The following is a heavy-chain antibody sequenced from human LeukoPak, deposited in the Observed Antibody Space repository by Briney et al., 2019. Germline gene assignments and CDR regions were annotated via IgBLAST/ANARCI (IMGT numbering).Heavy chain of an antibody. Sequence: GASVKVSCKASGYTFTSYYIRWVRQAPGQGLEWMGMISPGAGDTTYAQKFQNRVTMTRDTSTSTVYMELSSLRSEDTAMYYCARTYGSGSYYKYYYDYWGQGTLVAVSS. CDR2: ISPGAGDT. CDR3: ARTYGSGSYYKYYYDY. CDR1: GYTFTSYY. D-gene: IGHD3-10*01. V-gene: IGHV1-46*01. J-gene: IGHJ4*02.